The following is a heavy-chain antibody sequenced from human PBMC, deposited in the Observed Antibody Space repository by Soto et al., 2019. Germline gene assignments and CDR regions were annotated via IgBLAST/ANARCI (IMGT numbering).Heavy chain of an antibody. Sequence: GGSLRLSCAASGFTVSSNYMSLVRQAPGKGLEWVSVIYSGGSTYYADSVKGRSTISRDNSKNTLYLQMNSLRAEDTAVYYCARGPYSSGWQNWFEPWGQGTLVTVXS. V-gene: IGHV3-53*01. D-gene: IGHD6-19*01. CDR2: IYSGGST. CDR1: GFTVSSNY. J-gene: IGHJ5*02. CDR3: ARGPYSSGWQNWFEP.